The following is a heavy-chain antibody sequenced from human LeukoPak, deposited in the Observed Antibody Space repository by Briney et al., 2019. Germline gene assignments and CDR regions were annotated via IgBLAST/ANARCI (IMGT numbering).Heavy chain of an antibody. V-gene: IGHV3-73*01. CDR3: TSPSLAYCGGDCYS. Sequence: GGSLRLSCAASGFTFSGSAMHWVRQASGKGLEWVGRIRSKANSYATAYAASVKGRFTISRGDSKNTAYLQMNSLKTEDTAVYYCTSPSLAYCGGDCYSWGQGTLVTVSS. CDR2: IRSKANSYAT. J-gene: IGHJ4*02. CDR1: GFTFSGSA. D-gene: IGHD2-21*02.